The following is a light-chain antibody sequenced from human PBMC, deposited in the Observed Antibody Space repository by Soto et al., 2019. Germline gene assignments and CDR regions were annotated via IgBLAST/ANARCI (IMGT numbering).Light chain of an antibody. V-gene: IGKV1-5*01. CDR2: DAS. Sequence: DIQMTQSPSTLSASVGDCVTITCRASQSISSWLAWYQQKPGKAPKLLIYDASTLESGVPSRFSGSGSGTEYTLTISSLQPDDFATYYCQQYNSYSVAFGQGTKLEIK. CDR1: QSISSW. CDR3: QQYNSYSVA. J-gene: IGKJ2*01.